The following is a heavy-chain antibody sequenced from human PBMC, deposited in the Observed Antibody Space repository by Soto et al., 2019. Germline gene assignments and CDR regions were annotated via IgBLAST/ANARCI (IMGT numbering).Heavy chain of an antibody. CDR1: GFTVSSNY. J-gene: IGHJ3*01. D-gene: IGHD2-15*01. Sequence: PGGSLRLSYAASGFTVSSNYMSWVRQAPGKGLEWVANIRQDGSDKYYVDSVKGRFTISRDNAKNSLYLQMNSLRAEGTALYYCARSSSGGFDVWGQGTMVTVSS. CDR3: ARSSSGGFDV. V-gene: IGHV3-7*03. CDR2: IRQDGSDK.